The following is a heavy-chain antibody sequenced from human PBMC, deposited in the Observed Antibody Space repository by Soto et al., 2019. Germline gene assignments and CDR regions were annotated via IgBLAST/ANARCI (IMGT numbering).Heavy chain of an antibody. CDR2: ISAYNGNT. V-gene: IGHV1-18*01. D-gene: IGHD5-12*01. CDR3: ARDRGGKDGYNCREPHWGDY. J-gene: IGHJ4*02. CDR1: GYTYTNYG. Sequence: QAQLDQSGAEVRSPGAPVKVSCKASGYTYTNYGFSWARQAPGQGLEWMGWISAYNGNTNYAQKLQGRVTMTTDTSTSTDHLELRSLRSDDTAVYFCARDRGGKDGYNCREPHWGDYCGQGTLVTVSS.